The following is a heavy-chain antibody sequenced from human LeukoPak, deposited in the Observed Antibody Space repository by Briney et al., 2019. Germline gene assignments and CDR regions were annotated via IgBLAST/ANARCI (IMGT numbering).Heavy chain of an antibody. CDR1: GYTFTSYY. CDR3: ARDLSLGYNWNYGPYNWFDP. Sequence: ASVKVSCKASGYTFTSYYMHWVRQAPGQGLEWMGIINPSGGSTSYAQKFQGRVTMTRVTSTSTVYMELSSLRSEDTAVYYCARDLSLGYNWNYGPYNWFDPWGQGTLVTVSS. D-gene: IGHD1-7*01. CDR2: INPSGGST. V-gene: IGHV1-46*01. J-gene: IGHJ5*02.